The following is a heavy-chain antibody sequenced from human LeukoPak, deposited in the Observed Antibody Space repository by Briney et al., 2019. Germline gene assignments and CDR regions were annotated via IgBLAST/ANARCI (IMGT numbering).Heavy chain of an antibody. Sequence: SETLSLTCTVSGGSFSSRDDYWAWLRQSPGKGLEWVGLIYYSGTTYYSPSLKSRIAMSVDTSKNQFSLRLNSVTAADTAVYYCATIPEDRENYIDYWGQGTLVTVSS. CDR3: ATIPEDRENYIDY. CDR2: IYYSGTT. D-gene: IGHD1-14*01. V-gene: IGHV4-30-4*01. CDR1: GGSFSSRDDY. J-gene: IGHJ4*02.